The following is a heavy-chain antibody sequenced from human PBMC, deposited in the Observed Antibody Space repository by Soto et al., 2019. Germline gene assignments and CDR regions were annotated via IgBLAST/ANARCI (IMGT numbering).Heavy chain of an antibody. V-gene: IGHV3-48*01. CDR3: ARGVYGPFDY. J-gene: IGHJ4*02. D-gene: IGHD6-6*01. CDR2: ISNSSSTI. CDR1: GFTFSSYS. Sequence: GGSLRLSCAASGFTFSSYSMNWVRQAPGKGLEWVSYISNSSSTIYYADSVKGRFTISRHNAKTSLYLQMNSLRAEDTAVYYCARGVYGPFDYWGQGTLVTVSS.